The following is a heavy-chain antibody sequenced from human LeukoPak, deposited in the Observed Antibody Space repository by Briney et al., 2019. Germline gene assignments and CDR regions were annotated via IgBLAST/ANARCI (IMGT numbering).Heavy chain of an antibody. CDR1: GGSFSDHY. J-gene: IGHJ4*02. V-gene: IGHV4-34*01. D-gene: IGHD5-18*01. CDR2: INHSGTT. CDR3: ARKASHFSYGLRAIDY. Sequence: SETLSLTCAVYGGSFSDHYWNWIRQPPGKGLEGSGEINHSGTTNYNASLKSRVTISVDTSKNHFSLKLNSMTAADTAVYYCARKASHFSYGLRAIDYWGQGNLVTVSS.